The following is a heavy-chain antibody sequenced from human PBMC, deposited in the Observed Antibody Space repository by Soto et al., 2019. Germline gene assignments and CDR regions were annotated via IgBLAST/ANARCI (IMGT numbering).Heavy chain of an antibody. D-gene: IGHD2-2*01. V-gene: IGHV3-33*01. CDR2: IWYDGSNK. J-gene: IGHJ4*02. CDR1: GFTFSSYG. CDR3: ARDRGCSSTSCYYYFDY. Sequence: QVQLVESGGGVVQPGRSLRLSCAASGFTFSSYGMHWVRQAPGKGLEWVAVIWYDGSNKYYADSVKGRFTISRDNSKNTLYLQRNSLRAEDTAVYYCARDRGCSSTSCYYYFDYWGQGTLVTVSS.